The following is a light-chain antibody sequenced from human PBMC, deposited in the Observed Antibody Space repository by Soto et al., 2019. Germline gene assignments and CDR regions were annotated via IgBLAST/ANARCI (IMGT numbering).Light chain of an antibody. CDR3: QSYDSSPSSPDV. V-gene: IGLV1-40*01. CDR2: GNT. J-gene: IGLJ1*01. CDR1: SSNIGAGSD. Sequence: QSVLTQPPSVSGAPGQRVTISCTGSSSNIGAGSDVHWYQQLPGTAPKLLIYGNTNRPSGVPDRLSVSKSGTSASLAIAGLQAEDEADYYCQSYDSSPSSPDVFGTGTKVTVL.